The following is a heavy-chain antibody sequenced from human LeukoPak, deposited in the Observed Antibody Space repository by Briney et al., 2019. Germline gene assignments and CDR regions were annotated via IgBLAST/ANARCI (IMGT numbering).Heavy chain of an antibody. Sequence: LGASVKVSCKASGYIFTNYHMHWVRQAPGQGLEWMGWINPNSGGTNYAQKFQGRVTMTRDTSISTAYMELSRLRSDDTAVYYCASRSGYDVDYWGQGTLVTVSS. CDR3: ASRSGYDVDY. D-gene: IGHD5-12*01. J-gene: IGHJ4*02. V-gene: IGHV1-2*02. CDR2: INPNSGGT. CDR1: GYIFTNYH.